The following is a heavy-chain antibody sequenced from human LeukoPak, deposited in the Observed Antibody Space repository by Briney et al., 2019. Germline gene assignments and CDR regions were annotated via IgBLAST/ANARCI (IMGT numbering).Heavy chain of an antibody. V-gene: IGHV3-23*01. CDR3: AKGVGGNWYDAFDI. J-gene: IGHJ3*02. D-gene: IGHD1-26*01. CDR1: GFTFSSYV. CDR2: ISGGGGST. Sequence: PGGSLRLSCAASGFTFSSYVMSWVRQAPGKGLKWVSGISGGGGSTYYADSVKGRFTISRDNSKNTLYLQMNSLRAEDTAAYYCAKGVGGNWYDAFDIWGQGTMVTVSS.